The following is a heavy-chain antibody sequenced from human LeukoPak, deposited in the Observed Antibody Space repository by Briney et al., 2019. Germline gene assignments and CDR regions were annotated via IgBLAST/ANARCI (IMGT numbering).Heavy chain of an antibody. CDR1: GFTLSTYE. Sequence: PGGSLRLSCAASGFTLSTYEMNWVRQAPGKGLEWVSYISSSGSTIYYADSVKGRFTISRDNAKNSLFLQMNSLRAEDTAVYYCARDGGPTGLFDYWGQGTLVTVSS. V-gene: IGHV3-48*03. J-gene: IGHJ4*02. D-gene: IGHD4-11*01. CDR2: ISSSGSTI. CDR3: ARDGGPTGLFDY.